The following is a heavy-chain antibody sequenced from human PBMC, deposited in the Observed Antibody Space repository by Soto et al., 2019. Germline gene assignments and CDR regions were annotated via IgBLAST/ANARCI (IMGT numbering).Heavy chain of an antibody. CDR2: INHSGST. D-gene: IGHD3-22*01. V-gene: IGHV4-34*01. CDR1: GGSLSGYY. J-gene: IGHJ5*02. Sequence: QVQLQQWGAGLLKPSETLSLTCAVYGGSLSGYYWSWIRQPPGKGLEWIGEINHSGSTNYNPSLKSRVTISVDTSKNQFSLKLSSVTAADTAVYYCARGQYDSSGYYNWFDPWGQGTLVTVSS. CDR3: ARGQYDSSGYYNWFDP.